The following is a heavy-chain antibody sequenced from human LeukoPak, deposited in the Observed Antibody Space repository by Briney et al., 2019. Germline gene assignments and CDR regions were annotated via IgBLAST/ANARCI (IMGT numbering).Heavy chain of an antibody. D-gene: IGHD2-2*01. V-gene: IGHV3-23*01. CDR1: GFTFSNYA. CDR3: ARIPVPAAAYYYYYYGMDV. J-gene: IGHJ6*02. CDR2: LSGTGGST. Sequence: GGSLRLSCAASGFTFSNYAMSWVRQAPGKGLEWVSTLSGTGGSTYYADSVKGRFTISRDNAKNSLYLQMNSLRAEDTAVYYCARIPVPAAAYYYYYYGMDVWGQGTTVTVSS.